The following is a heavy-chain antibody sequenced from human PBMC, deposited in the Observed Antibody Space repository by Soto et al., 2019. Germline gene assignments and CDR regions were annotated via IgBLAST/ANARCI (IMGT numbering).Heavy chain of an antibody. CDR2: IYYSGST. D-gene: IGHD2-21*02. V-gene: IGHV4-30-4*01. CDR3: ARDIVGVTAIGHYYYGMDV. J-gene: IGHJ6*02. CDR1: GGSISSGDYY. Sequence: LSLTCTVSGGSISSGDYYWSWIRQPPGKGLEWIGYIYYSGSTYYNPSLKSRVTISVDTSKNQFSLKLSSVTAADTAVYYCARDIVGVTAIGHYYYGMDVWGQGTTVTVS.